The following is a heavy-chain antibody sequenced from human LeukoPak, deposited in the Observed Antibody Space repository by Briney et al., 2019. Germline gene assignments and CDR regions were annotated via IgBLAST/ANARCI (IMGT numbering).Heavy chain of an antibody. J-gene: IGHJ4*02. CDR3: ARGSSYGFSMGY. CDR2: ISAYNGNT. Sequence: ASVKVSCKASGYTFTDDYMHWVRQAPGQGLEWMGWISAYNGNTNYAQKFQGRVTMTTDTSTTTAYMELRSLRSDDSAVYYCARGSSYGFSMGYWGQGTLVTVSS. CDR1: GYTFTDDY. V-gene: IGHV1-18*04. D-gene: IGHD5-18*01.